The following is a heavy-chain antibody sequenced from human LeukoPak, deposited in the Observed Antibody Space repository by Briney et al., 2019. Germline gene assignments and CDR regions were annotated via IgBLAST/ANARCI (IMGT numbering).Heavy chain of an antibody. V-gene: IGHV1-69*05. D-gene: IGHD1-26*01. CDR1: GGTFSSYA. Sequence: SVKVSCKASGGTFSSYAISWVRQAPGQGLEWMGRIIPIFGTANYAQKLQGRVTMTTDTSTSTAYMELRSLRSDDTAVYYCARVGVGLTFDYWGQGTLVTVSS. CDR2: IIPIFGTA. J-gene: IGHJ4*02. CDR3: ARVGVGLTFDY.